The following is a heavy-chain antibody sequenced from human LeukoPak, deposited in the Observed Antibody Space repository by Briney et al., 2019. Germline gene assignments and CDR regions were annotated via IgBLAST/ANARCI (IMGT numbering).Heavy chain of an antibody. J-gene: IGHJ4*02. Sequence: GGSLRLSCAASGFTFSSYGMHWVRQAPGKGLMWVSRINTDGSTTAYADSVKGRFTISRDNAKNTLYLQMNSLRAEDTAVYYCARVDYYYDKGTDWGQGTLVTVSS. D-gene: IGHD3-22*01. V-gene: IGHV3-74*01. CDR1: GFTFSSYG. CDR3: ARVDYYYDKGTD. CDR2: INTDGSTT.